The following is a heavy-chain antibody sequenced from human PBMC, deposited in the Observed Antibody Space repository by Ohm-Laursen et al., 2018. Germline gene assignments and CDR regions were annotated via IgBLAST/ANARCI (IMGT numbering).Heavy chain of an antibody. D-gene: IGHD6-19*01. CDR2: IYYSGST. CDR3: AREYSSGWSDAFDI. Sequence: SQTLSLTCTVSGGSISSYYWSWIRQPPGKGLEWIGYIYYSGSTNYNPSLKSRVTISVDMSKNQFSLKLSSVTAADTAVYYCAREYSSGWSDAFDIWGQGTMVTVSS. CDR1: GGSISSYY. J-gene: IGHJ3*02. V-gene: IGHV4-59*01.